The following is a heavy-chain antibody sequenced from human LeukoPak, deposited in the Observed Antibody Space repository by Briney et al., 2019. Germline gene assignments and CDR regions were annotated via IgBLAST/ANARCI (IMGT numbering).Heavy chain of an antibody. CDR3: ARGRRSTMVRGVLFDY. CDR1: GGSFSGYY. Sequence: PETLSLTCAVYGGSFSGYYWSWIRQPPGKGLEWIGEINHSGSTNYNPSLKSRVTISVDTSKNQFSLKLSSVTAADTAVYYCARGRRSTMVRGVLFDYWGQGTLVTVSS. CDR2: INHSGST. V-gene: IGHV4-34*01. J-gene: IGHJ4*02. D-gene: IGHD3-10*01.